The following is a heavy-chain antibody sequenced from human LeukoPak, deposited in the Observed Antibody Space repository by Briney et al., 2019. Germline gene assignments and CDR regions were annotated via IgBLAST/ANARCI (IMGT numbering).Heavy chain of an antibody. J-gene: IGHJ2*01. V-gene: IGHV4-39*01. D-gene: IGHD3-22*01. CDR1: GGSISSSSYY. CDR3: ARSSNGYYHFDL. CDR2: IYYSGST. Sequence: KPSETLSLTFTVSGGSISSSSYYWGWIRQPPGKGLEWIASIYYSGSTYYNPSLKSRVTISVDTSKNQFSLKLSSVTAADTAVYYCARSSNGYYHFDLWGRGTLVTVSS.